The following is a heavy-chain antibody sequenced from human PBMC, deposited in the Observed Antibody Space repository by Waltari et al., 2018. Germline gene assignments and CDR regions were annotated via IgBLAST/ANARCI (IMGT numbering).Heavy chain of an antibody. V-gene: IGHV4-34*01. CDR3: ALDDDILTGPTSNWCFDI. CDR2: INHDGTT. Sequence: QVQLQQWGAGLLKPSETLSLTCAVSGGSLGGFYWSWLRQSPGKGLAWIGEINHDGTTDSQPSLKSRVTVSVDTSKKPFSLNLSSVTAADTGVYYCALDDDILTGPTSNWCFDIWGRGTLVTVSS. J-gene: IGHJ2*01. D-gene: IGHD3-9*01. CDR1: GGSLGGFY.